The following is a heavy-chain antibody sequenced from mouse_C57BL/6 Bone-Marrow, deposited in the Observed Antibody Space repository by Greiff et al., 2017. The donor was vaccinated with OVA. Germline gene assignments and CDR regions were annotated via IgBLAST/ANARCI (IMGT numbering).Heavy chain of an antibody. D-gene: IGHD1-1*01. V-gene: IGHV2-2*01. J-gene: IGHJ2*01. CDR2: IWSGGST. CDR3: ARGYYGSPDFDY. Sequence: QVQLQQSGPGLVQPSQSLSIQSTFSFFSLTIYVVHWVRQSPGKGLEWLGVIWSGGSTDYNAAFISSLSISKDNSKSQVFFKMNSLQADDTAIYYCARGYYGSPDFDYWGQGTTLTVSA. CDR1: FFSLTIYV.